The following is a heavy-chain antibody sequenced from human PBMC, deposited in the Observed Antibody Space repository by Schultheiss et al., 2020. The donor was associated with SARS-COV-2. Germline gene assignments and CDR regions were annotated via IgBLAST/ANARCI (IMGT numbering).Heavy chain of an antibody. D-gene: IGHD3-16*02. Sequence: GGSLRLSCAASGFTFSSYAMHWVRQAPGKGLEWVAVISYDGSNKYYADSVKGRFTISRDNSKNTLYLQMNSLRAEDTAVYYCARGYVWGSYRTDYWGQGTLVTVSS. J-gene: IGHJ4*02. CDR1: GFTFSSYA. V-gene: IGHV3-30*07. CDR3: ARGYVWGSYRTDY. CDR2: ISYDGSNK.